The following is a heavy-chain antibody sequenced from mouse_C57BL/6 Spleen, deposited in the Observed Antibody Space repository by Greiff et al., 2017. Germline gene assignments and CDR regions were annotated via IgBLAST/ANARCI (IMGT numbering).Heavy chain of an antibody. D-gene: IGHD3-2*02. V-gene: IGHV1-18*01. CDR1: GYTFTDYN. Sequence: VQLKESGPELVKPGASVKIPCKASGYTFTDYNMDWVKQSHGKSLEWIGDINPNNGGTIYNQKFKGKATLTVDKSSSTAYMELRSLTSEDTAVYYCARQLRGAWCAYWGQGTLVTVSA. CDR2: INPNNGGT. J-gene: IGHJ3*01. CDR3: ARQLRGAWCAY.